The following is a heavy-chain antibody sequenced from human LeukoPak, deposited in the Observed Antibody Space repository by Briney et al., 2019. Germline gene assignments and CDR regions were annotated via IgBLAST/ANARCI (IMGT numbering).Heavy chain of an antibody. J-gene: IGHJ4*02. Sequence: GGSLRLSCAASGFTFRSYAVSWVRQAPGKGLEWVSGISGSDGSTYYADSVKGRFTISRDNSKNTLYLQMNSLRAEDTALYYCARAGNIRFDYWGQGTLVTVSS. CDR2: ISGSDGST. CDR1: GFTFRSYA. D-gene: IGHD1/OR15-1a*01. V-gene: IGHV3-23*01. CDR3: ARAGNIRFDY.